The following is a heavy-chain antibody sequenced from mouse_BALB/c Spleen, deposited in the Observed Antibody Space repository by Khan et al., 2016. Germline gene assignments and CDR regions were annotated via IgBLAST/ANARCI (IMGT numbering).Heavy chain of an antibody. CDR3: ARAGYYGYLAY. D-gene: IGHD1-1*01. J-gene: IGHJ3*01. Sequence: EVQLVESGGGLVQPGGSLKLSCAASGFDFSRYWMSWVRQAPGKGLEWIGEINTDSSTINYTPSLKDKFIISRDNAKNTLYLQMSKVRSEDTALYYCARAGYYGYLAYWGQGTLVTVSA. V-gene: IGHV4-1*02. CDR2: INTDSSTI. CDR1: GFDFSRYW.